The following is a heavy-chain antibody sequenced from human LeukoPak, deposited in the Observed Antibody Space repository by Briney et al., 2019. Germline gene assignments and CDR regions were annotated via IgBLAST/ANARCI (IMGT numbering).Heavy chain of an antibody. V-gene: IGHV1-69*01. J-gene: IGHJ5*02. CDR2: IIPIFGTA. CDR1: GGTFSSYA. CDR3: ARDPQFYYDSSGYLTYNWFDP. D-gene: IGHD3-22*01. Sequence: SVKVSCKASGGTFSSYAMSWVRQAPGQGLEWMGGIIPIFGTANYAQKFQGRVTITADESTSTAYMELSSLRSEDTAVYYCARDPQFYYDSSGYLTYNWFDPWGQGTLVTVSS.